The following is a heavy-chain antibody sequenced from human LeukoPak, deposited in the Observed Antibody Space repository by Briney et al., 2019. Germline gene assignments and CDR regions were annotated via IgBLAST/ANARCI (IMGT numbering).Heavy chain of an antibody. D-gene: IGHD6-13*01. J-gene: IGHJ4*02. Sequence: SVKVSCKASGGTFSSYAISWVRQAPGQGLEWMGGIIPIFGTANYAQKFQGRVTITADKSTSTAYMELSSLRSEDTAVYYCASYALEGGSSWYYWGQGTLVTVSS. CDR1: GGTFSSYA. V-gene: IGHV1-69*06. CDR3: ASYALEGGSSWYY. CDR2: IIPIFGTA.